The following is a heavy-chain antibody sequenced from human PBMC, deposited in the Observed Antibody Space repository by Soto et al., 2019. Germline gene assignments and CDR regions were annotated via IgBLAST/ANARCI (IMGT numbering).Heavy chain of an antibody. CDR3: ARIPSP. J-gene: IGHJ5*02. CDR1: GGSINNYY. D-gene: IGHD2-21*01. Sequence: SETLSLTCTVSGGSINNYYWNWIRQPPGKGLEWIGYIYHSGSTYYNPSLKSRVTISVDRSKNQFSLKLSSVTAADTAVYYCARIPSPWGQATLVTVSS. CDR2: IYHSGST. V-gene: IGHV4-59*12.